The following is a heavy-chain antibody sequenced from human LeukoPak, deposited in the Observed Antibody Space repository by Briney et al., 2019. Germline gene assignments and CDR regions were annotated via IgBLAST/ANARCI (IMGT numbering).Heavy chain of an antibody. D-gene: IGHD6-13*01. CDR2: ISSNGGST. CDR1: GFTFSSYA. Sequence: PGGSLRPSCAASGFTFSSYAMHWVRQAPGKGLEYVSAISSNGGSTYYANSVKGRFAISRDNSKNTLYLQMGSLRAEDMAVYYCARGLSSSWYYFDYWGQGTLVTVSS. J-gene: IGHJ4*02. CDR3: ARGLSSSWYYFDY. V-gene: IGHV3-64*01.